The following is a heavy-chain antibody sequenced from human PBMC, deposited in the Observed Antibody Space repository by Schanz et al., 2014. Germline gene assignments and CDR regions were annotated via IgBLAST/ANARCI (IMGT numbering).Heavy chain of an antibody. CDR3: AKVAPAATYLDS. D-gene: IGHD2-2*01. V-gene: IGHV3-23*01. Sequence: EVQLLESGGGLVQPGGSLRLSCAASGFSFSIFAMTWVRQAPGQGLEWVSTISGSGGDTYPADSVKGRFTISGDNSKNTLFLQMNSLRVEDTAIYYCAKVAPAATYLDSWGLGTLVTVSS. CDR2: ISGSGGDT. J-gene: IGHJ4*02. CDR1: GFSFSIFA.